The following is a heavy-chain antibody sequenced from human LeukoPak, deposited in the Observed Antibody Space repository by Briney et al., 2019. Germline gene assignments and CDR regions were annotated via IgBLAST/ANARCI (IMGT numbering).Heavy chain of an antibody. J-gene: IGHJ6*03. CDR3: ARDQSRYSGYDLGYYYYMDV. V-gene: IGHV3-7*01. Sequence: GGSLRLPCVASGFTFSSYWMSWVRQAPGKGLEWVANIKQDESEKYYVDSVKGRFTISRDNAKNSLYLQMNSLRAEDTAVYYCARDQSRYSGYDLGYYYYMDVWGKGTTVTVSS. CDR2: IKQDESEK. CDR1: GFTFSSYW. D-gene: IGHD5-12*01.